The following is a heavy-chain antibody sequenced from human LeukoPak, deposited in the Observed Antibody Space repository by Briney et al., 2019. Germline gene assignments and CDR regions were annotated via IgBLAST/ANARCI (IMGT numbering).Heavy chain of an antibody. CDR1: GGSISSGDYY. D-gene: IGHD2-2*01. V-gene: IGHV4-30-4*08. CDR3: ARVVCSSTSCGVYFDY. Sequence: PSETLSLTCTVSGGSISSGDYYWSWIRQPPGKGLEWIGYIYYSGSTYYNPSLKSRVTISVDTSKNQFSLKLSSVTAADTAVYYCARVVCSSTSCGVYFDYWGQGTLVTVSS. J-gene: IGHJ4*02. CDR2: IYYSGST.